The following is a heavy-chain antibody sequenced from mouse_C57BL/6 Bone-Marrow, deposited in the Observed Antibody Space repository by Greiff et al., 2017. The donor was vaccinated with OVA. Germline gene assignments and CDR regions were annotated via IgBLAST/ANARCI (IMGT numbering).Heavy chain of an antibody. V-gene: IGHV3-6*01. CDR2: ISYDGSN. CDR3: ARDRSYYDGYWFAY. CDR1: GYSITSGYY. D-gene: IGHD2-3*01. Sequence: DVQLQESGPGLVKPSQSLSLTCSVTGYSITSGYYWNWIRQFPGNKLEWMGYISYDGSNNYNPSLKNRISITRDTSKNQFFLKLNSVTTEDTATYYCARDRSYYDGYWFAYWGQGTLVTVSA. J-gene: IGHJ3*01.